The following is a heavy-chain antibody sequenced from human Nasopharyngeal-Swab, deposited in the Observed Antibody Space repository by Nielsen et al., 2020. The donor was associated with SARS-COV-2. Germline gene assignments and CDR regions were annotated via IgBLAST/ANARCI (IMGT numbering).Heavy chain of an antibody. J-gene: IGHJ4*02. V-gene: IGHV3-30-3*01. D-gene: IGHD4/OR15-4a*01. CDR2: VSYNGGFE. CDR1: GFSFSNYA. CDR3: AKDWRYGGGY. Sequence: GGSLRLSCAASGFSFSNYAMHWVRQAPGKGLEWVAVVSYNGGFEHYADSVKGRFTIARDNSKNTLYLQMNSLRAEDTAVYFCAKDWRYGGGYWGQGTLVTVSS.